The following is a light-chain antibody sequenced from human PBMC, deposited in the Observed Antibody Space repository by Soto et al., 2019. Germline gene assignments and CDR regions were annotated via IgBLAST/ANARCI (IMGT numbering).Light chain of an antibody. V-gene: IGKV3-11*01. Sequence: EIVLTQSRSSLSFSPLERCTLSCRASQSVSSYLAWYQQKPGQAPRLLIYDASNRATGIPARFSGSGSGTDFTLTISSLEPEDFAVYYCQQRSNWPPWTFGQGTKVDIK. J-gene: IGKJ1*01. CDR2: DAS. CDR3: QQRSNWPPWT. CDR1: QSVSSY.